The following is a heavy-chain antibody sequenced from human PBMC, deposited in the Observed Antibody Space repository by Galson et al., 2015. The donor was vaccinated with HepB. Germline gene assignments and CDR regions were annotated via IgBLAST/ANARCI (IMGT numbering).Heavy chain of an antibody. D-gene: IGHD6-6*01. CDR3: ARESIAAGRAFDY. CDR1: GFTFSDYY. Sequence: SLRLSCAASGFTFSDYYMSWIRQAPGKGLEWVSYISSSSSYTNYADSVKGRFTISRDNAKNSLYLQMNSLRAEDTAVYYCARESIAAGRAFDYWGQGTLVTVSS. V-gene: IGHV3-11*06. J-gene: IGHJ4*02. CDR2: ISSSSSYT.